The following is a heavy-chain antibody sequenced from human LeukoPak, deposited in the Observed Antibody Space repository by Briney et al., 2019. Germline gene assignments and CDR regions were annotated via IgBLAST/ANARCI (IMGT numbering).Heavy chain of an antibody. Sequence: PGGSLRLSCVASGFAFSSHAMAWVRQAPGRPLEWVSTISSDGANRHYADSVKGRFTVSRDNSRSTLFLQLSSLGTDDTAVYYCANLDYYDSSGYYYVSGLDYWGQGTLVTVSS. CDR3: ANLDYYDSSGYYYVSGLDY. CDR1: GFAFSSHA. J-gene: IGHJ4*02. CDR2: ISSDGANR. D-gene: IGHD3-22*01. V-gene: IGHV3-23*01.